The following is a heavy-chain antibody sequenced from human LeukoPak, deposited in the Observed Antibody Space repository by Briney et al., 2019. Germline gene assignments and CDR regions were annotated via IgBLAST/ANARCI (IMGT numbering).Heavy chain of an antibody. CDR3: AKDGVRREGSYYVYYYYYYMDV. V-gene: IGHV3-9*01. CDR1: GFTLDVYA. CDR2: ISWNSGSI. J-gene: IGHJ6*03. Sequence: GRSLRLSCAASGFTLDVYAMHWVRHAPGKGLEWGSVISWNSGSIDYADSVKGRFTISRDNAKNSLYLQMNSLRAEDTALYYCAKDGVRREGSYYVYYYYYYMDVWGKGTTVTVSS. D-gene: IGHD1-26*01.